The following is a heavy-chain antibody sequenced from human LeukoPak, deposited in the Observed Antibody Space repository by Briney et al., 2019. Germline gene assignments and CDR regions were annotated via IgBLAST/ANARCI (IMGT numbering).Heavy chain of an antibody. V-gene: IGHV4-34*01. CDR1: GGSFSGYY. J-gene: IGHJ5*02. CDR2: INHSGST. Sequence: SETLSLTCAVCGGSFSGYYWSWIRQPPGKGLEWIGEINHSGSTNYNPSLKSRVTISVDTSKNQFSLKLSSVTAADTAVYYCAREFLGWFDPWGQGTLVTVSS. CDR3: AREFLGWFDP.